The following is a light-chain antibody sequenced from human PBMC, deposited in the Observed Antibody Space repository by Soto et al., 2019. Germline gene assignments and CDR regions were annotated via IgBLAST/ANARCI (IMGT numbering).Light chain of an antibody. J-gene: IGKJ4*01. V-gene: IGKV1D-12*01. CDR1: QGISSW. Sequence: DIQMTQSPSSVSASVGDRVTITCRARQGISSWLAWYQQKPGKAPKILIYSASTLQSGVPERFSSNAYGTYFPLTISILQPEDSATYFGQQANSFPVTFGVGTKVEIK. CDR2: SAS. CDR3: QQANSFPVT.